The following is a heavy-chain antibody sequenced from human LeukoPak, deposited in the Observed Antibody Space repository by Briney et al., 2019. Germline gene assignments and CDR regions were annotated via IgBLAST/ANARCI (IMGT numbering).Heavy chain of an antibody. CDR3: AREVYSGYYLFDY. Sequence: SGTLSLTCAVSGGSIASSYWWTWVRQPPGKGLEWIGEIYHSGSTNYNPSLRSRVTISVDKSDNQFSLKLNSMTAADTAVYYCAREVYSGYYLFDYWGQGTLVTVSS. V-gene: IGHV4-4*02. CDR2: IYHSGST. CDR1: GGSIASSYW. D-gene: IGHD3-22*01. J-gene: IGHJ4*02.